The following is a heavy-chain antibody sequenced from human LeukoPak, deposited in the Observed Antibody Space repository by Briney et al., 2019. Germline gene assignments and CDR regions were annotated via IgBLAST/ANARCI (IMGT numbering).Heavy chain of an antibody. D-gene: IGHD3-10*01. CDR1: AFTFSNYG. J-gene: IGHJ4*02. CDR3: AKNRGYPSFDY. CDR2: ISYDGSNK. Sequence: GGSLRLSCAGSAFTFSNYGMHWVRQAPGKGLEWVALISYDGSNKYYADSVKGRFTISRGNSKNTLYLQMNSLRAEDTAVYYCAKNRGYPSFDYWGQGTLVTVSS. V-gene: IGHV3-30*18.